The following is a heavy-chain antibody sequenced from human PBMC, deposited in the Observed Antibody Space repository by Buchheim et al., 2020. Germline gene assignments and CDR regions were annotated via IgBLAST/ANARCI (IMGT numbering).Heavy chain of an antibody. CDR3: AKVKLGTAPGDLFDY. CDR1: GFTFNTYA. D-gene: IGHD1-7*01. CDR2: ISTSGATT. J-gene: IGHJ4*02. Sequence: VQLLESGGGLVQPGGSLRLSCAASGFTFNTYAMNWVRQAPGKGLEWVSSISTSGATTYYPDSVKGRFNISREHSKNTLWLQMNSLRAEDTAIYYCAKVKLGTAPGDLFDYWGQGTL. V-gene: IGHV3-23*01.